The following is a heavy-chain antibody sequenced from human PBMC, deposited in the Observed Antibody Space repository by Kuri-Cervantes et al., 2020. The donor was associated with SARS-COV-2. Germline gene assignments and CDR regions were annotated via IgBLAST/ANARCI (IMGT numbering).Heavy chain of an antibody. CDR2: ISSSSSYI. CDR3: AGEPDYDFWSGDFDY. CDR1: GFTFSSYA. Sequence: GESLKISCAASGFTFSSYAMSWVRQAPGKGLEWVSSISSSSSYIYYADSVKGRFTISRDNAKNSLYLQMNSLRAEDTAVYYCAGEPDYDFWSGDFDYWGQGTLVTVSS. V-gene: IGHV3-21*01. J-gene: IGHJ4*02. D-gene: IGHD3-3*01.